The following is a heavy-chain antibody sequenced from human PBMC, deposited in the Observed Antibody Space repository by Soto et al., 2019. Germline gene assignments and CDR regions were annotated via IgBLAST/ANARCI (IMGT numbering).Heavy chain of an antibody. Sequence: ASVKVSCKASGYTFTSYAMHWVRQAPGQRLEWMGWINAGNGNTKYSQKFQGRVTITRDTSASTAYMQLNSVTPDDTAVYYCARLIGNSWLDSWGQGTLVTVSS. CDR3: ARLIGNSWLDS. V-gene: IGHV1-3*01. CDR1: GYTFTSYA. J-gene: IGHJ5*01. CDR2: INAGNGNT. D-gene: IGHD2-8*01.